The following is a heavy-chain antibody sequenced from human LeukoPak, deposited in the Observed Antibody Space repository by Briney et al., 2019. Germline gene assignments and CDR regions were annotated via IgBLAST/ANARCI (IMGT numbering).Heavy chain of an antibody. CDR2: IIPIVGTV. Sequence: VTFSCKAPPRTFSSYAISWVRHAPRQGLECSGRIIPIVGTVNYPLTFHGRVTITTVESTSTAYMELSSLRSEDTAVYYCLVGELLYFDYWGQGTLVTVSS. CDR3: LVGELLYFDY. D-gene: IGHD3-10*01. J-gene: IGHJ4*02. CDR1: PRTFSSYA. V-gene: IGHV1-69*13.